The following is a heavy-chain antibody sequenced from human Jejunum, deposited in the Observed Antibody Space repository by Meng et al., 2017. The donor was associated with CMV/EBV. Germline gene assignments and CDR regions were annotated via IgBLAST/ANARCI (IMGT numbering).Heavy chain of an antibody. J-gene: IGHJ4*02. D-gene: IGHD5-12*01. Sequence: SCRASGYIFTNYAIHWVRQAPGHGLEWMGWINTDTGSPMYARGFTGRFAFSLDTSVNTAYLHISSLKTEDTAVYYCARPPNSGYDFDHWGQGTLVTVSS. CDR3: ARPPNSGYDFDH. CDR1: GYIFTNYA. V-gene: IGHV7-4-1*02. CDR2: INTDTGSP.